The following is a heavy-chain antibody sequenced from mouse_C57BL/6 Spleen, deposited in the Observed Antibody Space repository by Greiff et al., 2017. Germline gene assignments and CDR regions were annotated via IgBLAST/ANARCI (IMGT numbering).Heavy chain of an antibody. V-gene: IGHV5-6*01. CDR3: ARLGYDEDYYAMDY. Sequence: EVQRVESGGDLVKPGGSLKLSCAASGFTFSSYGMSWVRQTPDKRLEWVATISSGGSYTYYPDSVKGRFTISRDNAKNTLYLQMSSLKSEDTAMYYCARLGYDEDYYAMDYWGQGTSVTVSS. J-gene: IGHJ4*01. CDR1: GFTFSSYG. CDR2: ISSGGSYT. D-gene: IGHD2-2*01.